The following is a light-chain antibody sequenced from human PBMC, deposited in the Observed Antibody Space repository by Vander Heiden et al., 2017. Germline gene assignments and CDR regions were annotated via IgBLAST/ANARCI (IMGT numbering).Light chain of an antibody. J-gene: IGKJ2*01. CDR1: QTIHNY. V-gene: IGKV1-39*01. Sequence: DIQMTQSPSSLSASVGDRVTITCRASQTIHNYLNWYQQKPGKGPKVLIYAASSLQNGVPSRFSGSGYGTDFTLTISNRQPEDFAPYYCQQIDSYPQYTFGQGTKMEIK. CDR2: AAS. CDR3: QQIDSYPQYT.